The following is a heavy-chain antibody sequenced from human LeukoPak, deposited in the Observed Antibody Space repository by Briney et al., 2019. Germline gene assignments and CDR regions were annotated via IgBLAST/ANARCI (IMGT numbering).Heavy chain of an antibody. Sequence: SETLSLTCKVSGGSISSGVYYWSWIRQHPGKGLEWIGYIYYRGNTHYNPSLKSRITISVDTSKNQFSLKLSSVTAADTAVYYCARSVGGATTPRFDYWGQGTLVTVSS. J-gene: IGHJ4*02. CDR3: ARSVGGATTPRFDY. CDR2: IYYRGNT. V-gene: IGHV4-31*03. D-gene: IGHD1-26*01. CDR1: GGSISSGVYY.